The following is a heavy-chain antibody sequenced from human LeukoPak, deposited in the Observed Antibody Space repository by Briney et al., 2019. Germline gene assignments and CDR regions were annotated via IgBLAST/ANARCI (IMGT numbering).Heavy chain of an antibody. CDR1: GFTFSSYS. CDR3: AKLSDFWNVQGWFDP. Sequence: KTGGSLRLSCAASGFTFSSYSMNWVRQAPGKGLEWVSSISSSSSYIYYADSVKGRFTISRDNSKNTLDLQMNSLRAEDTAVYYCAKLSDFWNVQGWFDPWGQGTLVTVSS. J-gene: IGHJ5*02. V-gene: IGHV3-21*04. D-gene: IGHD3-3*01. CDR2: ISSSSSYI.